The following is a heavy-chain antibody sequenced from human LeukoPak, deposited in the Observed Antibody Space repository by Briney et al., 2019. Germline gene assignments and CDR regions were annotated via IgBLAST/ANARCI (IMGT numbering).Heavy chain of an antibody. Sequence: GGSLRLSCAASGFTFSTYSMKWVRQAPGKGLECVSYISYSSSPIYYADSVKGRFTISRVNAKNSLYLQMNSLRAEDTAVYYCARAVGNHFDYWGQGTLVTVSS. J-gene: IGHJ4*02. CDR3: ARAVGNHFDY. CDR2: ISYSSSPI. D-gene: IGHD4-23*01. V-gene: IGHV3-48*01. CDR1: GFTFSTYS.